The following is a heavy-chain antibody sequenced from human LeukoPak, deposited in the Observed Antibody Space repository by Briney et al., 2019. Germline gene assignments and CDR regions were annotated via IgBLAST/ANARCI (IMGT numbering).Heavy chain of an antibody. Sequence: SETLSLTCTVSGGSISSGGYYWSWVRQPPGKGLEWIGYIYHSGSTYYNPSLKSRVTISVDRSKNQFSLKLSSVTAADTAVYYCARDNRLLGSGYLFDPWGQGTLVTVSS. J-gene: IGHJ5*02. CDR2: IYHSGST. D-gene: IGHD3-22*01. CDR3: ARDNRLLGSGYLFDP. V-gene: IGHV4-30-2*01. CDR1: GGSISSGGYY.